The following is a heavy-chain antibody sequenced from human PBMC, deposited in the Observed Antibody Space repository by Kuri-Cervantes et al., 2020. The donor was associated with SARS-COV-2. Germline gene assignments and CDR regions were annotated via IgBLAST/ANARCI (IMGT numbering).Heavy chain of an antibody. J-gene: IGHJ5*02. CDR3: AREVVRVVAATYNWFDP. Sequence: SCTVSGGPISSGGYYWSWIRQHPGKGLEWIGYIYYSGITYYNPSHKRRVTISVDTSKNQFSLKLSPVTAADTAVYYCAREVVRVVAATYNWFDPWGQGTLVIVSS. D-gene: IGHD2-15*01. CDR2: IYYSGIT. V-gene: IGHV4-31*02. CDR1: GGPISSGGYY.